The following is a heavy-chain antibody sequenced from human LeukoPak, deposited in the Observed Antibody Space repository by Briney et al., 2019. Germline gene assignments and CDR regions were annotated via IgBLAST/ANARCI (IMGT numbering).Heavy chain of an antibody. V-gene: IGHV3-66*02. Sequence: GGSLRLSCAASGFTVSNNYMSWVRQAPGKWLEWVSVIYSGDNTYYVESVKGRFTISRDNSKNTLFLQMNRLRAEDTAVYYCAGRRVLDASFDYWGQGTLVTVSS. CDR2: IYSGDNT. CDR1: GFTVSNNY. CDR3: AGRRVLDASFDY. J-gene: IGHJ4*02. D-gene: IGHD3-16*01.